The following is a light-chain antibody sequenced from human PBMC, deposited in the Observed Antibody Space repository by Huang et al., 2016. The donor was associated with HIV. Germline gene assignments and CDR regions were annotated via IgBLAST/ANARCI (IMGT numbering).Light chain of an antibody. CDR2: LGS. CDR3: MQGLQTPPT. CDR1: QNLLHASGQNR. Sequence: DILLTQSPLSLPVAPGQPASISCKSSQNLLHASGQNRLDWYLQKPGRPPQLLIYLGSNRAAGVPDRFTGSGSGSDFTLEISRVEADDVGIYYCMQGLQTPPTFGQGTKLEI. J-gene: IGKJ2*01. V-gene: IGKV2-28*01.